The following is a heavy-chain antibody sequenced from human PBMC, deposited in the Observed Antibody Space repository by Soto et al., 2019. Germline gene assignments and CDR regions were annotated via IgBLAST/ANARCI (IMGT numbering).Heavy chain of an antibody. CDR1: GFTFSSYG. V-gene: IGHV3-33*01. J-gene: IGHJ4*02. CDR2: IWYDGSNK. CDR3: ARGGPVRRGRVTAIPGFDY. Sequence: GGSLRLSCAASGFTFSSYGMHWVRQAPGKGLEWVAVIWYDGSNKYYADSVKGRFTISRDNSKNTLYLQMNSLRAEDTAVYYCARGGPVRRGRVTAIPGFDYWGQGTLVTVSS. D-gene: IGHD2-21*02.